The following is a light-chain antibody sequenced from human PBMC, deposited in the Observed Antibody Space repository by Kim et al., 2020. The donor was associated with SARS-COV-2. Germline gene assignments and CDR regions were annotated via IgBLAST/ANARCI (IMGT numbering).Light chain of an antibody. CDR1: QGISNY. CDR3: QKYNSAPRT. CDR2: AAS. J-gene: IGKJ1*01. Sequence: ASVGDRVTITCRASQGISNYLAWYQQNPGKVPKLLSYAASALQSGVPSRFSGSGSGTDFTLTISSLQPEDVATYYCQKYNSAPRTFGQGTKVEIK. V-gene: IGKV1-27*01.